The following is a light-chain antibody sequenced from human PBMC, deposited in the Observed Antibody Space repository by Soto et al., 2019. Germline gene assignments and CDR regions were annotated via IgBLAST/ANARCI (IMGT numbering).Light chain of an antibody. CDR1: QDINNY. Sequence: DVQMTQSPSSLSASVGDRVTITCQASQDINNYLNWFQHKPGTAPNLLIYDASYLETGVPSRFSGSGSGTNFTFTISSLQPEDVATYYCQHFENLLLYPFGQGTKLEIK. CDR3: QHFENLLLYP. J-gene: IGKJ2*01. V-gene: IGKV1-33*01. CDR2: DAS.